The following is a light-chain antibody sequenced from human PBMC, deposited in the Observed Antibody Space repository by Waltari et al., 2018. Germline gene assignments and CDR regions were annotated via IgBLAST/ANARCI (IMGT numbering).Light chain of an antibody. Sequence: QSALTQPPSASGSPGQAVTISCTGSSGDVGYYDFVSWYQQHPGKVPRLLIFEVTRRPSGVPYRCSGSKSETTASLTVSGLQPEDEADYYCTSFAASGDLVFGGGTKLTVL. J-gene: IGLJ3*02. CDR1: SGDVGYYDF. CDR2: EVT. V-gene: IGLV2-8*01. CDR3: TSFAASGDLV.